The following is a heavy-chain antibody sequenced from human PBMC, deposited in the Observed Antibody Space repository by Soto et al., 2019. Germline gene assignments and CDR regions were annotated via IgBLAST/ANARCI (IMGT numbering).Heavy chain of an antibody. J-gene: IGHJ6*02. V-gene: IGHV3-23*01. CDR1: GFTFSSYA. D-gene: IGHD6-13*01. CDR2: ISGSGGST. CDR3: AKASIAAAGYPDYYYGMDV. Sequence: GGSLRLSCAASGFTFSSYAMSWVRQAPGKGLEWVSAISGSGGSTYYADSVKGRFTISRDNSRNTLYLQMNSLRAEDTAVYYCAKASIAAAGYPDYYYGMDVWGQGTTVTVSS.